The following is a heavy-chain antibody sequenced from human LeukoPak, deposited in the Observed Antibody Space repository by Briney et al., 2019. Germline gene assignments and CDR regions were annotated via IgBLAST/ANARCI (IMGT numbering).Heavy chain of an antibody. CDR3: ARHRGPTTEVTRDFDY. CDR1: GGSISSYY. J-gene: IGHJ2*01. V-gene: IGHV4-59*01. D-gene: IGHD4-23*01. Sequence: PSETLSLTCTVSGGSISSYYWSWIRQPPGKGLEWIGYIYYSGTTNHNPSLKSRVTISVDTSKNQFSLKLSSVSAADTAVYYCARHRGPTTEVTRDFDYWGRGTLVTVSS. CDR2: IYYSGTT.